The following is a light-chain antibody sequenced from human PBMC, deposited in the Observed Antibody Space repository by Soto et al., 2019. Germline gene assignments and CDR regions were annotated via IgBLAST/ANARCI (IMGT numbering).Light chain of an antibody. V-gene: IGKV1-39*01. CDR1: QSISTY. CDR3: QHGYSTPLT. J-gene: IGKJ4*01. CDR2: AAS. Sequence: DIQMTHSPSSLSASVGDRFTITCRSSQSISTYLHWYQQKPGKAPNLLIYAASTLQSGVPSRFSGSGSGTDFTLTISSLQPEDFATYFCQHGYSTPLTFGGGTKVDIK.